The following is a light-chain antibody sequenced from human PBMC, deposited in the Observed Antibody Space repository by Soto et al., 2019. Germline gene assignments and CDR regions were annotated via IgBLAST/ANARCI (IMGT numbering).Light chain of an antibody. CDR2: DAS. Sequence: EIVLTQSPDTLSLSPGETATLSCRASQSVSDYLAWYQQKPGQAPRLLIYDASNRATGVPARFSGSGSGTDFSLTISRLEPEDFAVYYCQQRSDWPSAFGGGTKVEIK. CDR3: QQRSDWPSA. CDR1: QSVSDY. J-gene: IGKJ4*01. V-gene: IGKV3-11*01.